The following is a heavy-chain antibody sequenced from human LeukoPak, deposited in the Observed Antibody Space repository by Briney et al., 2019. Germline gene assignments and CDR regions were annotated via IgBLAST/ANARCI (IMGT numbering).Heavy chain of an antibody. CDR2: IYPGDSDT. CDR1: GYSFTSYW. V-gene: IGHV5-51*01. Sequence: GESLKISCKGSGYSFTSYWIGWVRQMPGKGLEWMGIIYPGDSDTRYSPSFQGQVTISADKSISTAYLQWSSLKASDTAMYYCARLRGHMVRGVIITHWFDPWGQGTLVTVSS. D-gene: IGHD3-10*01. CDR3: ARLRGHMVRGVIITHWFDP. J-gene: IGHJ5*02.